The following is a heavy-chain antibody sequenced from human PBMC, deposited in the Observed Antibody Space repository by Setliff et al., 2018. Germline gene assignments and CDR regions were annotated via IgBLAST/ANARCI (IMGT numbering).Heavy chain of an antibody. CDR2: IKRITDSGTT. CDR1: GFTFSNAW. CDR3: TTSPISSGWHSNFDYNMDV. J-gene: IGHJ6*02. D-gene: IGHD6-19*01. Sequence: PGGSLRLSCTASGFTFSNAWMSWVRQAPGKGLEWVGRIKRITDSGTTDHAAPVRGRFTVSRAESISTLYLQMNSVKTEDTDVYYCTTSPISSGWHSNFDYNMDVWGQGTTVTSP. V-gene: IGHV3-15*01.